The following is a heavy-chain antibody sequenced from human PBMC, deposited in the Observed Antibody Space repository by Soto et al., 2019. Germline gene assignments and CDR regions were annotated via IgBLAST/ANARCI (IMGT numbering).Heavy chain of an antibody. CDR2: IIPFHGVT. J-gene: IGHJ4*02. D-gene: IGHD3-10*01. CDR3: TRDWEITVSTWSFGGF. Sequence: QVQLVQSGAEVKKPGSSVKVSCKASGGTFSPYTINWVRQAHGQGLEWMGRIIPFHGVTNYAQKFQARVTITADQSTSTAYMELSGLRFEDTAMYYCTRDWEITVSTWSFGGFWGRGTLVTVAS. V-gene: IGHV1-69*08. CDR1: GGTFSPYT.